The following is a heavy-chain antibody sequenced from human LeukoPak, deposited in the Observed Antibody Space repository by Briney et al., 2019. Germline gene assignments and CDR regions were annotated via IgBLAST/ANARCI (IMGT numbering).Heavy chain of an antibody. D-gene: IGHD3-10*01. Sequence: GGSLRLSCAASGFTFSSYGMHWVRQAPGKGLEWVAFIRYDGSNKYYADSVKGRFTISRDNSKNTLYLQMNSLRAEDTAVYYCAKEYYYGSGSYGYWGQGTLVTVSS. CDR3: AKEYYYGSGSYGY. J-gene: IGHJ4*02. CDR2: IRYDGSNK. V-gene: IGHV3-30*02. CDR1: GFTFSSYG.